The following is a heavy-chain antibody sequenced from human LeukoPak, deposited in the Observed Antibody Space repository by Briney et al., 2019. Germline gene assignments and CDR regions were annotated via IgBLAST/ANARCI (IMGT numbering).Heavy chain of an antibody. CDR1: GGSISSYY. CDR3: ARGWSIAARPFDY. D-gene: IGHD6-6*01. CDR2: IYYSGST. V-gene: IGHV4-59*01. Sequence: PSETLSLTCTVSGGSISSYYWSWIRQPPGKGLEWIGYIYYSGSTNYNPSLKSRVTISVDTSKSQFSLKLSSVTAADTAVYYCARGWSIAARPFDYWGQGTLVTVSS. J-gene: IGHJ4*02.